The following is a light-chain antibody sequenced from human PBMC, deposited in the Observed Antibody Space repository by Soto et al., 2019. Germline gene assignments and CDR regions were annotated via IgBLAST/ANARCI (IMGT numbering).Light chain of an antibody. J-gene: IGLJ1*01. V-gene: IGLV2-14*01. CDR3: SSHTSSSTSYV. CDR1: SSNVGPADA. CDR2: DVS. Sequence: QSVLTQPPSVSGAPGQRVTISCTGASSNVGPADAVHWYQHIPGTAPKLMIYDVSNRPSGVSNRFSGSKSANTASLTISGLQAEDEADYYCSSHTSSSTSYVFGTGTKVTVL.